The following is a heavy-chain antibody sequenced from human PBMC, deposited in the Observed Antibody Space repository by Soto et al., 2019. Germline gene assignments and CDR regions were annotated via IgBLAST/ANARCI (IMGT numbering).Heavy chain of an antibody. D-gene: IGHD1-7*01. CDR3: AGRSRTIE. CDR1: GGSISSSAW. J-gene: IGHJ4*02. V-gene: IGHV4-4*02. Sequence: SETLSLTCAVSGGSISSSAWWSWVRQPPGKGLEWIGEIHHSGSTNYDPSLKSRITISVDRSKNQFSLELTSVTAADAAVYYCAGRSRTIEWGQGTQVTVSS. CDR2: IHHSGST.